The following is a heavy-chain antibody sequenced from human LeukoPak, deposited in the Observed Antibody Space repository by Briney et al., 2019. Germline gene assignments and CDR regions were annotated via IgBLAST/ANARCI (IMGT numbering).Heavy chain of an antibody. V-gene: IGHV1-69*04. CDR2: IIPILGIT. J-gene: IGHJ4*02. D-gene: IGHD4-17*01. CDR3: ARTVTTYFDY. Sequence: GPSVKPSCQPSGGTSSSYATSWVRHAPGQGLEWMGRIIPILGITNYAHNFQGRVTITADKSTSTAYMELSSLRSEDTAVYYCARTVTTYFDYWGQGTLVTVSS. CDR1: GGTSSSYA.